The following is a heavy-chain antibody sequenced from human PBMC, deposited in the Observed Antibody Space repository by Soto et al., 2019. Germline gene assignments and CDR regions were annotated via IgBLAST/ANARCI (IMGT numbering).Heavy chain of an antibody. Sequence: QVQLQESGPGLVKPSETLSLTCSISGGSISDYQWNWIRQPPGKGLEWIGYIYYSGGTNYNPSLKGRIHLLPDPSKRPFFLGLRFGFAADPGVFYCAKMSVFGEISPYLDYWGQGALVTVSS. V-gene: IGHV4-59*01. CDR3: AKMSVFGEISPYLDY. J-gene: IGHJ4*02. D-gene: IGHD3-10*02. CDR1: GGSISDYQ. CDR2: IYYSGGT.